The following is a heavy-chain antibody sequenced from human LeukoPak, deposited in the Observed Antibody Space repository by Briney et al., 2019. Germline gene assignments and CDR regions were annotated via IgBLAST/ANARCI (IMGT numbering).Heavy chain of an antibody. CDR3: ARGATWIQLWLRRYFDY. J-gene: IGHJ4*02. CDR2: IYYSGST. CDR1: GGSISSYY. D-gene: IGHD5-18*01. Sequence: PSETLSLTYTVSGGSISSYYWSWIRQPPGKGLEWIGYIYYSGSTNYNPSLKSRVTISVDTSKNQFSLKLSSVTAADTAVYYCARGATWIQLWLRRYFDYWGQGTLVTVSS. V-gene: IGHV4-59*01.